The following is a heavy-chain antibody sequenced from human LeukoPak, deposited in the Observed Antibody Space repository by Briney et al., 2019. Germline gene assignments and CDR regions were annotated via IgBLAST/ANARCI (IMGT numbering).Heavy chain of an antibody. CDR2: ISYDGSNK. CDR1: GFTFSSYA. Sequence: GGSLRLSCAASGFTFSSYAMHWVRQAPGKGLEWVAVISYDGSNKYYADSVKGRFTISRDNSKNTLYLQMNSLRAEHTAVYYCARDPGGVVPAANPDYWGQGTLVTVSS. D-gene: IGHD2-2*01. CDR3: ARDPGGVVPAANPDY. V-gene: IGHV3-30-3*01. J-gene: IGHJ4*02.